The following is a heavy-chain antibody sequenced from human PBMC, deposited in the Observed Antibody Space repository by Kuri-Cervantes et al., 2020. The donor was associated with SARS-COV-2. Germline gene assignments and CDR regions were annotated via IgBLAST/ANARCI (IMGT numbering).Heavy chain of an antibody. CDR1: GYTFTSCG. D-gene: IGHD3-16*01. CDR3: AVGGEYQMLGPYLNY. V-gene: IGHV1-18*01. Sequence: ASVKVSCKASGYTFTSCGISWVRQAPGQGLEWMGWISAYNGNTNYAQKLQGRVTMTTDTSTSTAYMELRSLRSDDTAVYYCAVGGEYQMLGPYLNYWGQGTLVTVSS. J-gene: IGHJ4*02. CDR2: ISAYNGNT.